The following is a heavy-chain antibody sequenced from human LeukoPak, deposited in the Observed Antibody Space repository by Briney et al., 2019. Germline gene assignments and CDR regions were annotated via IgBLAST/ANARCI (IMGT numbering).Heavy chain of an antibody. D-gene: IGHD3-22*01. V-gene: IGHV1-24*01. J-gene: IGHJ4*02. CDR2: FDPEDGET. CDR1: GYTLTELS. CDR3: ATGNRPYYYDSSGYYDFDY. Sequence: ASVKVSCKVSGYTLTELSMHWVRQAPGEGLEWMGGFDPEDGETIYAQKFQGRVTMTEDTSTDTAYMELSSLRSEDTAVYYCATGNRPYYYDSSGYYDFDYWGQGTLVTVSS.